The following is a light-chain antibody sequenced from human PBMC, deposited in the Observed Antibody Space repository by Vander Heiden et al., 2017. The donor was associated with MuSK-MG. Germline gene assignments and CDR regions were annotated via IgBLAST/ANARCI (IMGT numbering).Light chain of an antibody. CDR2: SNN. CDR1: SSNIGSTT. J-gene: IGLJ2*01. Sequence: QSVLTQPPSASGTPGQRVTISCSGSSSNIGSTTVNWYQQLPGTAPKLLIYSNNPRPSGVPDRFSGSKSGTSASLAISGLQSEDEADYYCAAWDDSRNAVVFGGGTKLTVL. CDR3: AAWDDSRNAVV. V-gene: IGLV1-44*01.